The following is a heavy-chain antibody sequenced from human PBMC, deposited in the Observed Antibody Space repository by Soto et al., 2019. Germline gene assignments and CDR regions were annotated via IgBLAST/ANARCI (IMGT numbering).Heavy chain of an antibody. Sequence: ASVKVSCKVSGYTFATYGLSWVRQAPGQGLEWMGWISAYNGNTNYAQKLQGRVTMTTDTSTSTAYMELRSLRSDDTAVYYCARDEGFGQLSCWGQGTLVTVSS. CDR1: GYTFATYG. CDR2: ISAYNGNT. V-gene: IGHV1-18*01. CDR3: ARDEGFGQLSC. J-gene: IGHJ4*02. D-gene: IGHD3-10*01.